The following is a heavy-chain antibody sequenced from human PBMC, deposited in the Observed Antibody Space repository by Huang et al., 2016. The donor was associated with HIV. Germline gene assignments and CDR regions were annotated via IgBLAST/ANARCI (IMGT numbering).Heavy chain of an antibody. CDR3: VKERGSSRARSSFDF. Sequence: VRLVESGGGVVQPGASLTLSCSASGFPFSAYGRDWGPQAPGKGLEWVSFIRYDGNNDYLIGSVKGRFTISRDNSNNTLYLRMNSLRPEDTAVYYCVKERGSSRARSSFDFWGQGTSVIVSS. J-gene: IGHJ3*01. V-gene: IGHV3-30*02. CDR2: IRYDGNND. D-gene: IGHD6-13*01. CDR1: GFPFSAYG.